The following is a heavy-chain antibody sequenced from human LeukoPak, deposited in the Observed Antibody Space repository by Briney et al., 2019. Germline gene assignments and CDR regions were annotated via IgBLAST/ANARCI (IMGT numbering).Heavy chain of an antibody. V-gene: IGHV4-4*02. J-gene: IGHJ6*03. CDR3: ARAYGSSSGWYYYYYYMDV. D-gene: IGHD6-19*01. CDR1: SGSIFSSNW. CDR2: IFHSGST. Sequence: SETLSLTCAVSSGSIFSSNWWSWVRQPPGKGLEWIGQIFHSGSTSYSPSLKSRVTISVDTSKNQFSLKLSSVTAADTAVYYCARAYGSSSGWYYYYYYMDVWGKGTTVTVSS.